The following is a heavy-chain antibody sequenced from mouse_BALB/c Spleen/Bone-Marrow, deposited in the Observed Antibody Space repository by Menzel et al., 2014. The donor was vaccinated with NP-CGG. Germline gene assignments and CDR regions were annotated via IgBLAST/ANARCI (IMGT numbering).Heavy chain of an antibody. CDR3: ARGGISVDY. CDR1: GYAFSGYW. Sequence: VKLLESGAELVGPGSSVKISCKASGYAFSGYWMNWVKQRPGQGLEWIGQIYPGDGDTDYNGKFKGKATLTADKSSSTAYMQLSSLTSEDSAVYFCARGGISVDYWGQGTTLTVSS. J-gene: IGHJ2*01. V-gene: IGHV1-80*01. CDR2: IYPGDGDT.